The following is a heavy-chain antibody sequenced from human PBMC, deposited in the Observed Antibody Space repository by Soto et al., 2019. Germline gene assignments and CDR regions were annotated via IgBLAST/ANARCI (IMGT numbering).Heavy chain of an antibody. CDR1: GFTFSSHA. D-gene: IGHD1-26*01. J-gene: IGHJ4*02. CDR3: ARDDEGGSDCDLGY. V-gene: IGHV3-30-3*01. CDR2: TSSDGSNK. Sequence: QVPLVESGGGVVQPGRSLRLSCSVSGFTFSSHAMHWVRQAPGKGLEWVALTSSDGSNKYYADSVKGRFTTSRDNSKNTMYLQMTSLRVEATAVYYCARDDEGGSDCDLGYWGQGALVTVSS.